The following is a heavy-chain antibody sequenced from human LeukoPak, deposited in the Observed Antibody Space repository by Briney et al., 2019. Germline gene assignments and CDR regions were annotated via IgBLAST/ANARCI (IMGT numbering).Heavy chain of an antibody. CDR3: ARVTVVGWLVPPYVANWFDP. Sequence: ASVKVSCKASGYTFTSYGISWVRQAPGQGLEWMGWISAYNGNTNYAQKLQGRVTMTTDTSTSTAYMELRSLRSDDTAVYYCARVTVVGWLVPPYVANWFDPWGQGTLVTVSS. J-gene: IGHJ5*02. V-gene: IGHV1-18*01. CDR2: ISAYNGNT. CDR1: GYTFTSYG. D-gene: IGHD2-2*01.